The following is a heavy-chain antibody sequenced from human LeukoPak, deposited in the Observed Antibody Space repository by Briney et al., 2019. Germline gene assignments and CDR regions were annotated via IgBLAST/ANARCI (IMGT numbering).Heavy chain of an antibody. CDR1: GYTFTSYG. J-gene: IGHJ6*03. CDR3: ARDAQQQLVRRYYYYYYMDV. D-gene: IGHD6-13*01. V-gene: IGHV1-18*01. Sequence: ASLKVSCKASGYTFTSYGISWVRQAPGQGLEWMGWISAYNGNTNYAQKLQGRVTMTTDTSTSTAYMELRSLRSDDTAVYYYARDAQQQLVRRYYYYYYMDVWGKGTTVTISS. CDR2: ISAYNGNT.